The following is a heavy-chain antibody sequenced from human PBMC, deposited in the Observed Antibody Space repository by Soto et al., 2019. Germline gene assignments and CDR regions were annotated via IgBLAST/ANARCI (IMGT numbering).Heavy chain of an antibody. D-gene: IGHD3-16*01. V-gene: IGHV4-30-4*01. J-gene: IGHJ4*02. CDR3: AREGGESSDGLYYFDS. CDR1: GGSTSSDNY. CDR2: IYYSGNT. Sequence: QVQLQESGPGLVKPSQTLSLTCTVSGGSTSSDNYWSWIRQPPGKGLEWIGHIYYSGNTDYNPSLKSPLAISIDTSKNRFSLKLRSVTAADTAVYFCAREGGESSDGLYYFDSWGQGSLVTVSS.